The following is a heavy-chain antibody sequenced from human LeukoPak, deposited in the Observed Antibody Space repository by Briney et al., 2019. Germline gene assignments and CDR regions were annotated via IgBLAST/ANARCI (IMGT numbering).Heavy chain of an antibody. V-gene: IGHV3-74*01. CDR1: AFTFSSYW. CDR3: TRGSPGYSSSWLDF. J-gene: IGHJ4*02. D-gene: IGHD6-13*01. CDR2: INSDGSSR. Sequence: GGSLRLSCAASAFTFSSYWMHWVRQAPGKGLVWVSRINSDGSSRSYADYVKGRFTISRDDAKNTLYLQMSSLSVDDTAIYYCTRGSPGYSSSWLDFWGQGILVTVSS.